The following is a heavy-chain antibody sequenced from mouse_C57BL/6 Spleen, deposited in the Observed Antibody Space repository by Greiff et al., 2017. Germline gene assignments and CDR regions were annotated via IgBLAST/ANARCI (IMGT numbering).Heavy chain of an antibody. Sequence: QVQLQQSGAELVRPGTSVKVSCKASGYAFTNYLIEWVKQRPGQGLEWIGVINPGSGGTNYNEKFKGKATLTADKSSSTAYMQLSSLTSEDSAVYFCGRYGGDYYGDAMDYWGQGTSVTVSS. CDR2: INPGSGGT. CDR1: GYAFTNYL. V-gene: IGHV1-54*01. CDR3: GRYGGDYYGDAMDY. D-gene: IGHD1-1*02. J-gene: IGHJ4*01.